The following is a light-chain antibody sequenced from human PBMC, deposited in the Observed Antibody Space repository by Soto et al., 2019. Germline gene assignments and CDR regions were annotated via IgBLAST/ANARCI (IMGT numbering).Light chain of an antibody. V-gene: IGKV3-20*01. CDR2: GAS. CDR3: HQYDSWT. J-gene: IGKJ1*01. Sequence: EIVLTLSPGTLSASPGERVTLSCRASLSVSSSSLAWYQQKPGQAPMLLIYGASSRATGIPDRFSGSGSGTDFSLTISRLEPEDFAVYYCHQYDSWTFGQGTKVDIK. CDR1: LSVSSSS.